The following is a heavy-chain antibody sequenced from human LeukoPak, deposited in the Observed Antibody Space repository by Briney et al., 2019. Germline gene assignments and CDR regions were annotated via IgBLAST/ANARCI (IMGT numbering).Heavy chain of an antibody. D-gene: IGHD2-15*01. CDR2: IYTSGST. CDR1: GGSISSYY. Sequence: SETLSLTCTVSGGSISSYYWSWIRQPARKGLEWIGRIYTSGSTNYNPSLKSRVTMSVDTSKNQFSLKLSSVTAADTAVYYCARDGSAGTIAQDFDYWGQGTLVTVSS. CDR3: ARDGSAGTIAQDFDY. J-gene: IGHJ4*02. V-gene: IGHV4-4*07.